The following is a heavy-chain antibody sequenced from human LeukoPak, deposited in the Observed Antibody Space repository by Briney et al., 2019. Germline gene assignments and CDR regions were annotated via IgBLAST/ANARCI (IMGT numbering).Heavy chain of an antibody. CDR2: ISSSSSYI. CDR3: ARDTYYYDSSGYYKYFQH. Sequence: GGSLRLSCAASGFTFSSYSMNWVRQAPGKGLEWVSSISSSSSYIYYADSVKGRFTISRDNAKNSLYLQMNSLRAEDTAVCYCARDTYYYDSSGYYKYFQHWGQGTLVTVSS. V-gene: IGHV3-21*01. CDR1: GFTFSSYS. D-gene: IGHD3-22*01. J-gene: IGHJ1*01.